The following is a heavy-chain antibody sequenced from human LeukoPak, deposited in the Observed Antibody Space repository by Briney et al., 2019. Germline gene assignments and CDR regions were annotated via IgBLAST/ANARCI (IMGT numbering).Heavy chain of an antibody. D-gene: IGHD2-15*01. CDR1: GFPFNTYA. CDR2: ISSNRDNT. Sequence: PGGSLRLSCSASGFPFNTYAIHWVRQAPGKGLEYVAGISSNRDNTDFADSAKGRFTISRDNSKSTLFLQMNSLRAEDTAVYFCTRDSALLGVAFDLWGQGTVVTVSS. V-gene: IGHV3-64D*06. CDR3: TRDSALLGVAFDL. J-gene: IGHJ3*01.